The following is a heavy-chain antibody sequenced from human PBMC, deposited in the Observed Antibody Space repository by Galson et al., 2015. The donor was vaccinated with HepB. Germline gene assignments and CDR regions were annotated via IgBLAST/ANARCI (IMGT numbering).Heavy chain of an antibody. Sequence: SLRLSCAASGFTFSRYSMNWVRQAPGKGLEWVSYISSGSITIYYGDSVKGRFTISRDNAKNSLYLQMNSLRAEDTAVYYCARVRLYSGAFDIWGQGTVVTVSS. J-gene: IGHJ3*02. CDR3: ARVRLYSGAFDI. CDR2: ISSGSITI. V-gene: IGHV3-48*01. D-gene: IGHD2-15*01. CDR1: GFTFSRYS.